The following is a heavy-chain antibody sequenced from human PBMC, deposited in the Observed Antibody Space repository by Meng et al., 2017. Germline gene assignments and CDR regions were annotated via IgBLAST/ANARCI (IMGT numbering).Heavy chain of an antibody. CDR1: GFTFSSYA. CDR3: ASFYDIPNWFDP. Sequence: GGSLRLSCAASGFTFSSYAMHWVRQAPGKGLEWVAVISYDGSNKYYADSVKSRFTISRDNSKNTLYLQMNSLRAEDTAVYYCASFYDIPNWFDPWGQGTLVTVSS. V-gene: IGHV3-30*01. D-gene: IGHD3-9*01. J-gene: IGHJ5*02. CDR2: ISYDGSNK.